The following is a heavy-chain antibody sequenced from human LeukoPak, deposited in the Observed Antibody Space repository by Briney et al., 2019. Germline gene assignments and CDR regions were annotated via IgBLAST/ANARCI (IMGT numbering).Heavy chain of an antibody. CDR2: IYTSGST. CDR1: GGSISSYY. V-gene: IGHV4-4*07. CDR3: AREAYYDYVWGSYRLIDY. J-gene: IGHJ4*02. D-gene: IGHD3-16*02. Sequence: SETLSLTCTVSGGSISSYYWSWIRQPAGKGLEWIGRIYTSGSTNYNPSLKSRVTMSVDTSKNQFSLKLGSVTAADTAVYYCAREAYYDYVWGSYRLIDYWGQGTLVTVSS.